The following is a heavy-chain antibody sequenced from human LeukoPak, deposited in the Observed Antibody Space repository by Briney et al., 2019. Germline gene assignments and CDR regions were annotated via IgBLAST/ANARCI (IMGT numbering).Heavy chain of an antibody. CDR1: GGSISSYY. Sequence: SETLSLTCTVSGGSISSYYWSWIRQPPGKGLEWIGYIYYSGSTNYNPSLKSRVTISVDTSKNQFSLKLSSVTAADTAVYYCARHPFAPCYSSSWYGGNYFDYWGQGTLVTVSS. CDR2: IYYSGST. J-gene: IGHJ4*02. D-gene: IGHD6-13*01. V-gene: IGHV4-59*08. CDR3: ARHPFAPCYSSSWYGGNYFDY.